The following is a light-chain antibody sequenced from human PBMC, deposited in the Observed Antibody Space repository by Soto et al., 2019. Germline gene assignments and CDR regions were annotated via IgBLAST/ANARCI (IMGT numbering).Light chain of an antibody. V-gene: IGLV6-57*04. J-gene: IGLJ2*01. CDR2: EDN. CDR3: QSYDSRNVV. Sequence: NFMLTQPHSVSESPGKTATISCTRSSGSIDSNYVQWFQQRPGSAPTTVIYEDNQRPSGVPDRFSGSIDSSSNSASLTISGLKTEDEADYYCQSYDSRNVVFGGGTNLTVL. CDR1: SGSIDSNY.